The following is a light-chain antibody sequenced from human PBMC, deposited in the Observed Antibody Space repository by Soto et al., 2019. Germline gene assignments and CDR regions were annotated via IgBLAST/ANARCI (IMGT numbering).Light chain of an antibody. CDR2: LNSDVSH. J-gene: IGLJ2*01. V-gene: IGLV4-69*01. CDR3: QTWGSGIVV. CDR1: SGHSNYA. Sequence: QSVLTQSPSASASLGASVKLTCTLSSGHSNYAIAWHQQQSEKGPRYLMKLNSDVSHSKGDGIPDRLSGSSSGAERYLTISSLQSEDEADYYCQTWGSGIVVFGGGTKETVL.